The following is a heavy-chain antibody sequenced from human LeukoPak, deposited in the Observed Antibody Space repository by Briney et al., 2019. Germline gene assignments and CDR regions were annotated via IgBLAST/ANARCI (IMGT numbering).Heavy chain of an antibody. J-gene: IGHJ4*02. CDR1: GFTFSSNA. V-gene: IGHV3-30*04. Sequence: GGSLRLSCAASGFTFSSNAMHWVRQAPGKGLEWVAIISYDGSNKYYADSVKGRFTISRDNSKNTLYLQMNSLRAEDTAVYYCAKVKAAAGKRKLDYWGQGTLVTVSS. CDR3: AKVKAAAGKRKLDY. CDR2: ISYDGSNK. D-gene: IGHD6-13*01.